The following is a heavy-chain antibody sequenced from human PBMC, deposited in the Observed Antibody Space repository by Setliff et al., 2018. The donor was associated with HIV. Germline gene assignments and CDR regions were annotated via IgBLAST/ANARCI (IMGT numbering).Heavy chain of an antibody. D-gene: IGHD3-10*01. J-gene: IGHJ5*02. V-gene: IGHV4-59*01. CDR2: IYYNGNT. Sequence: PSETLSLTCTVSGGSISSYYWSWIRQPPGKGLEWIGYIYYNGNTNYNPSLKSRVTISVDTSKNQLSLKLSSVTAADTAVYYCARGWGAGSYSRPSWFDPWGQGTLVTVSS. CDR3: ARGWGAGSYSRPSWFDP. CDR1: GGSISSYY.